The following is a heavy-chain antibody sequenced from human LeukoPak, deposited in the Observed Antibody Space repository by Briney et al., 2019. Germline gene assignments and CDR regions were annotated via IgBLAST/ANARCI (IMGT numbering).Heavy chain of an antibody. CDR1: GYTSTGYY. CDR3: ARAGYYGSGSYRGWFDP. J-gene: IGHJ5*02. Sequence: GASVKVSCKASGYTSTGYYMHWVRQAPGQGLEWMGWINPNSGGTNYAQKFQGRVTMTRDTSISTAYMELSRLRSDDTAVYYCARAGYYGSGSYRGWFDPWGQGTLVTVSS. D-gene: IGHD3-10*01. V-gene: IGHV1-2*02. CDR2: INPNSGGT.